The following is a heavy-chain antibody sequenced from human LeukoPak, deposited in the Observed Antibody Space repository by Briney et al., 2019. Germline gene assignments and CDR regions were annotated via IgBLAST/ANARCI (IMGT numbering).Heavy chain of an antibody. V-gene: IGHV1-46*01. CDR3: ATTGPYCSSTSCLDY. D-gene: IGHD2-2*01. CDR2: INPSGGST. J-gene: IGHJ4*02. Sequence: ASVKVSCKASGYTFTDYYMHWVRQAPEQGLEWMGIINPSGGSTSYAQKFQGRVTITRDTSTSTVYMELSSLRSEDTAVYYCATTGPYCSSTSCLDYWGQGTLVTVSS. CDR1: GYTFTDYY.